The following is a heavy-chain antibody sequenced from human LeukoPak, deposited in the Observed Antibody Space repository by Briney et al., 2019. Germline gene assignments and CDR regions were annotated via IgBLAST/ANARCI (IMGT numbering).Heavy chain of an antibody. CDR1: GGTFSSYA. J-gene: IGHJ1*01. Sequence: SVKVSCKAPGGTFSSYAISWVRQAPRQGLEWMGGIIPIFGTANYAQKFQGRVTITADKSTSTAYMELSSLRSEDTAVYYCASSSWNEYCQHWGQGTLVTVSS. D-gene: IGHD6-13*01. CDR2: IIPIFGTA. CDR3: ASSSWNEYCQH. V-gene: IGHV1-69*06.